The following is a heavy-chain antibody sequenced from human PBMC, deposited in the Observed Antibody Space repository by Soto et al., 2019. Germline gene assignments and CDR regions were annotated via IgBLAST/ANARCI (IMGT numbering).Heavy chain of an antibody. J-gene: IGHJ6*02. D-gene: IGHD4-4*01. CDR3: ARVKGNPYGMDV. V-gene: IGHV1-2*02. CDR2: INPISGDT. CDR1: GYTFTGHY. Sequence: QVPLVQSGAEVKKPGASVRVSCKASGYTFTGHYIHWVRQAPGQGLEWMGWINPISGDTDYAQKFQDRVTMTRDTSITTAYMDLSRLMSGDTAVYYCARVKGNPYGMDVWGQGTTVIVSS.